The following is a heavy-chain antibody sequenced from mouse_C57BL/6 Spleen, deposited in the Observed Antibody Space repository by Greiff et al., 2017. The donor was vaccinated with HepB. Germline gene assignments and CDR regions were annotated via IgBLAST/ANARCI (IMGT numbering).Heavy chain of an antibody. J-gene: IGHJ2*01. CDR2: IDPETGGT. CDR3: TRGETAQATSYYYFDY. Sequence: VQLQQSGAELVRPGASVTLSCKASGYTFTDYEMHWVKQTPVHGLEWIGAIDPETGGTAYNQKFKGKAILTADKSSSTAYMELRSLTSEDSAVYYCTRGETAQATSYYYFDYWGQGTTLTVSS. CDR1: GYTFTDYE. D-gene: IGHD3-2*02. V-gene: IGHV1-15*01.